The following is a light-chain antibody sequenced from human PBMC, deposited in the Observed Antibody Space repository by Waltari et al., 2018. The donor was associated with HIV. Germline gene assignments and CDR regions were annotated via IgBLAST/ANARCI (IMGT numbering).Light chain of an antibody. CDR3: AAAWDDSLNGPV. CDR1: SSNIGNNA. Sequence: QSVLTQPPSVSEAPRQRVTISCSGSSSNIGNNAVNWYQQPPGKATKLLIYYDDLLPSGVADRFSGSKSGTSASLAISGLQSEDEADYYCAAAWDDSLNGPVFGGGTKLTVL. CDR2: YDD. V-gene: IGLV1-36*01. J-gene: IGLJ2*01.